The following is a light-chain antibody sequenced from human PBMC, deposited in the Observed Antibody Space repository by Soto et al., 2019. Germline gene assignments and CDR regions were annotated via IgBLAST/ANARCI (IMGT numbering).Light chain of an antibody. CDR3: CSYASYNSI. CDR2: DGT. J-gene: IGLJ2*01. CDR1: SNDFGTYYF. Sequence: QSALTQPASVSGSPGQSITISCTRTSNDFGTYYFVSWYQQHPAKAPKLIIYDGTERPSGVSNRFSGSQSGNTASLTISGLQSEDEAHYYCCSYASYNSILGGGTKVTVL. V-gene: IGLV2-23*01.